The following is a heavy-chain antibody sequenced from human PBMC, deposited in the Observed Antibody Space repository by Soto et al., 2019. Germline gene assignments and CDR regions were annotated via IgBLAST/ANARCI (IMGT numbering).Heavy chain of an antibody. V-gene: IGHV3-23*01. CDR1: GFTFSSYA. D-gene: IGHD6-13*01. CDR2: ISGSGVST. CDR3: AKEHHYSSSWSEFDY. J-gene: IGHJ4*02. Sequence: EVQLLESGGGLVPPGGSLRLSCAASGFTFSSYAMSWVRQAPGKGLEWVSAISGSGVSTYYADSVKGRFTISRDNSKNTLYLQMNSLRAEDTAVYYCAKEHHYSSSWSEFDYWGQGTLVTVSS.